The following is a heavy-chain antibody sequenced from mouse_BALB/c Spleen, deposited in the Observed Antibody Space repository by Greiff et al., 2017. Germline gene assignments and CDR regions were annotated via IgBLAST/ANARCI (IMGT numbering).Heavy chain of an antibody. D-gene: IGHD2-1*01. CDR1: GYTFTSYY. Sequence: VQLQQSGPELVKPGASVKMSCKASGYTFTSYYIHRLKQRPGQGLEWIGWIYPGDGSTKYNEKFKGKTTLTADKSSSTAYMLLSSLTAEDSAIYFCAREEDDNYWFDDWGQGTLVTVSA. J-gene: IGHJ3*01. V-gene: IGHV1S56*01. CDR2: IYPGDGST. CDR3: AREEDDNYWFDD.